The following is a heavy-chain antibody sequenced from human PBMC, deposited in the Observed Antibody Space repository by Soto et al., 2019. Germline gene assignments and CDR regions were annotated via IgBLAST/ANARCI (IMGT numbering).Heavy chain of an antibody. V-gene: IGHV1-69*12. D-gene: IGHD4-4*01. CDR2: IIPLFRTP. CDR3: ARDNDRLQLGGNYYYILDV. Sequence: QVQLVQSGAEMKEPGSSVKVSCKTSGGTFSSSAISWLRQAHGQGLEWMGGIIPLFRTPDYAQKFHGRVTIAADESTRTAYMELSSMRSEDTAVYYWARDNDRLQLGGNYYYILDVWGQGTTITVSS. J-gene: IGHJ6*02. CDR1: GGTFSSSA.